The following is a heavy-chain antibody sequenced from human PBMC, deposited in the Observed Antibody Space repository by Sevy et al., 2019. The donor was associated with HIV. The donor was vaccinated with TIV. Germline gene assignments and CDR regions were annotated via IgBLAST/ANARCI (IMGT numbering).Heavy chain of an antibody. CDR1: GGSISSYH. Sequence: TLSLTCTVSGGSISSYHWSWIRQPPGKGLEWIGYIYYSGSTNYNPSLKSRVTISVDTSKNQFSLKLSSVTAADTAVYYCARGADYGDYVLWGQGTLVTVSS. V-gene: IGHV4-59*01. CDR3: ARGADYGDYVL. J-gene: IGHJ4*02. CDR2: IYYSGST. D-gene: IGHD4-17*01.